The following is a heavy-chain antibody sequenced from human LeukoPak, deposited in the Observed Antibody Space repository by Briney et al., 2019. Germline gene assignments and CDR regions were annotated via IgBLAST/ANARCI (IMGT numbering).Heavy chain of an antibody. CDR3: ARYRRDGYNLGY. Sequence: GSLRLSCAASGFTFSSYEMNWVRQAPGKGLEWIGSIYYSGSTYYNPSLKSRVTISVDTSKNQFSLKLSSVTAADTAVYYCARYRRDGYNLGYWGQGTLVTVSS. CDR2: IYYSGST. D-gene: IGHD5-24*01. CDR1: GFTFSSYE. J-gene: IGHJ4*02. V-gene: IGHV4-59*05.